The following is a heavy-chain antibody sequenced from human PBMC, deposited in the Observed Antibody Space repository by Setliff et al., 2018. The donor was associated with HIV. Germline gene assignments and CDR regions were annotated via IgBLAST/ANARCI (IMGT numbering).Heavy chain of an antibody. CDR1: GGSLTSHY. J-gene: IGHJ5*02. V-gene: IGHV4-59*11. Sequence: PSETLSLTCIVSGGSLTSHYWGWIRQPPGKGLEWIGFIYYTGHTTYNPSLKSRLTISVDTSKNQFSLKLRSVTAADTAVYYCVRAEYSSSSHWFAPWGQGALVTVSS. CDR3: VRAEYSSSSHWFAP. D-gene: IGHD6-6*01. CDR2: IYYTGHT.